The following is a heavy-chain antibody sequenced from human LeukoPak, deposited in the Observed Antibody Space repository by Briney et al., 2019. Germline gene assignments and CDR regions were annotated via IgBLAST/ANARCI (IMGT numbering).Heavy chain of an antibody. CDR3: AKDILPRDYGDYAGVV. CDR2: ISYDGSNK. J-gene: IGHJ4*02. V-gene: IGHV3-30*18. CDR1: GFTFSSYG. Sequence: PGRPLRLSCAASGFTFSSYGMHWVRQAPGKGLEWVAVISYDGSNKYYADSVKGRFTISRDNSKNTLYLQMNSLRAEDTAVYYCAKDILPRDYGDYAGVVWGQGTLVTVSS. D-gene: IGHD4-17*01.